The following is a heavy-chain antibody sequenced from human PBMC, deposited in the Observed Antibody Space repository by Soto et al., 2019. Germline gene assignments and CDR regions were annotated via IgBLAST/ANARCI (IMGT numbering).Heavy chain of an antibody. CDR3: AREAGVHYFDY. CDR2: IYYSGTT. CDR1: GASISSGDCY. J-gene: IGHJ4*02. V-gene: IGHV4-31*03. D-gene: IGHD6-19*01. Sequence: QVQLQESGPGLVKPSQTLSLTCTVSGASISSGDCYWAWIRQLPGKGLEWIGYIYYSGTTYSNPSLKSRVSISVDTYQNQFSLKLSSVTAADTAVYYCAREAGVHYFDYWGQGTLVTVSS.